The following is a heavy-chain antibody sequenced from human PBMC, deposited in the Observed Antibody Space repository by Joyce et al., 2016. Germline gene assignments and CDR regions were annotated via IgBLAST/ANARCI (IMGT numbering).Heavy chain of an antibody. CDR1: GFSLTTDGMC. V-gene: IGHV2-70*13. CDR3: TRLGGPHGYYWYFDL. CDR2: IDCEGDE. J-gene: IGHJ2*01. D-gene: IGHD3-10*01. Sequence: QVTLRESGPALVKPSQTLTLTCTFSGFSLTTDGMCVSWIRQPPGKALEWLALIDCEGDEYYSTSLKTRLKISKDTSRNQVVLTMTNVDPVDTATYYCTRLGGPHGYYWYFDLWGRGTLVTVSS.